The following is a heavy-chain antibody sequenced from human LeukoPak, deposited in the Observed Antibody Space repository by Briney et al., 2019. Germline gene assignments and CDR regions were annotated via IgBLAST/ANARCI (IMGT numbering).Heavy chain of an antibody. J-gene: IGHJ5*02. CDR3: ARARLKYSRLPLNWFDP. D-gene: IGHD6-6*01. CDR2: MNPNSGNT. Sequence: ASVKVSCKASGYTFTSYDINWVRQATGQGLEWMGWMNPNSGNTGYAQKFQGRVTMTRDTSISTAYMELSRLRSDDTAVYYCARARLKYSRLPLNWFDPWGQGTLVTVSS. CDR1: GYTFTSYD. V-gene: IGHV1-8*01.